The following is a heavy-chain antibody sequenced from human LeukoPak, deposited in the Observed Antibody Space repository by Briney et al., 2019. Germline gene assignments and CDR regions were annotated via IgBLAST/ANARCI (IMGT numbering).Heavy chain of an antibody. J-gene: IGHJ6*03. CDR2: IYYSGNT. D-gene: IGHD7-27*01. Sequence: SETLPLTCTVSGGSISSSSYYWGWIRQPPGKGLEWIGSIYYSGNTYYNPSLKSRVTISVDTSKNQFSLKLSSVTAADTAVYYCARPRGLGIHYYYYMDVWGKGTTVTVSS. CDR1: GGSISSSSYY. CDR3: ARPRGLGIHYYYYMDV. V-gene: IGHV4-39*01.